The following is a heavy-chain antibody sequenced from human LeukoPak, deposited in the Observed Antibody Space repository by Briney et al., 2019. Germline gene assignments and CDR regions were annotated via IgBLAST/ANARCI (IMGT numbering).Heavy chain of an antibody. J-gene: IGHJ5*02. Sequence: SETLSLTCTVSGGSISSSSYYWGWIRQPPGKGLEWIGEIYHSGSTNYNPSLKSRVTISVDKSKNQFSLKLSSVTAADTAVYYCARAHIVGASTWFDPWGQGTLVTVSS. V-gene: IGHV4-39*01. CDR3: ARAHIVGASTWFDP. CDR1: GGSISSSSYY. D-gene: IGHD1-26*01. CDR2: IYHSGST.